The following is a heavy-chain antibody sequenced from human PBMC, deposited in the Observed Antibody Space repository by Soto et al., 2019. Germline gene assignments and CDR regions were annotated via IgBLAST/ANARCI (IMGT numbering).Heavy chain of an antibody. CDR1: GGSISSGGYY. J-gene: IGHJ4*02. CDR3: ARERITGTTELDY. CDR2: IYYSGRT. Sequence: SETLSLTCTVSGGSISSGGYYWSWIRQHPGKGLEWIGYIYYSGRTYYNPSLKSRVTISVDTSKNQFSLKLSSVTAADTAVYYCARERITGTTELDYWGQGTLVTVSS. V-gene: IGHV4-31*03. D-gene: IGHD1-20*01.